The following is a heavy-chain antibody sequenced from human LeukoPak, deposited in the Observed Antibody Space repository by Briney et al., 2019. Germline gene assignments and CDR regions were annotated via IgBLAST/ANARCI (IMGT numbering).Heavy chain of an antibody. CDR3: ARGGGYRLHKNGGAVY. D-gene: IGHD5-24*01. V-gene: IGHV1-8*01. CDR1: GYTFTSYD. J-gene: IGHJ4*02. CDR2: MNPNSGNT. Sequence: GASVKVSRKASGYTFTSYDINWVRQATGQGLEWMGWMNPNSGNTGYAQKFQGRVTMTRNTSISTAYMELSSLRSEDTAVYYCARGGGYRLHKNGGAVYWGQGTLVTVSS.